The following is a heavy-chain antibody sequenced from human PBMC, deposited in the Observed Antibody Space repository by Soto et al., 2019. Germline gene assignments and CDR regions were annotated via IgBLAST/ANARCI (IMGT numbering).Heavy chain of an antibody. V-gene: IGHV1-69*01. Sequence: QVQLVQSGAEVKKPGSSVKVSCKASGGTFSSYAISWVRQAPGQGLEWMGGIIPIFGTANYAQKFQGRVTITADEATSTAYMELSSLSSEDTAVYYCARLAGGGVVPAALYYYYGMDVWGQGTTVTVSS. CDR1: GGTFSSYA. CDR2: IIPIFGTA. J-gene: IGHJ6*02. D-gene: IGHD2-2*01. CDR3: ARLAGGGVVPAALYYYYGMDV.